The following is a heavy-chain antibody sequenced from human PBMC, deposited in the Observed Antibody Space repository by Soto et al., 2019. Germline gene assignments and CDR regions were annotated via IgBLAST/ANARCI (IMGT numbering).Heavy chain of an antibody. Sequence: GGSLRLSCAASGFAFSSYAMSWVRQAPGKGLEWVSAISASGGTTYYADSVKGRFTISRDNSKNTLYLQMNSLRAEDTAVYYCAKGDPTVVTSHPSPTVDFWGQGTLVTVFS. D-gene: IGHD4-17*01. CDR2: ISASGGTT. CDR1: GFAFSSYA. V-gene: IGHV3-23*01. CDR3: AKGDPTVVTSHPSPTVDF. J-gene: IGHJ4*02.